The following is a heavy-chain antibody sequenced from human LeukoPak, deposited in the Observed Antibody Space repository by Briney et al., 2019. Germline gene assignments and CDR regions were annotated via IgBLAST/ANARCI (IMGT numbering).Heavy chain of an antibody. D-gene: IGHD1-26*01. CDR1: GFTFSSYG. CDR2: ISGSGGST. Sequence: QPGGSLRLSCAASGFTFSSYGMSWVRQAPGKGLEWVSAISGSGGSTYYADSVKGRVTISRDNSKNTLYLQMNSLRAEDTAVYYCAKVMYSGSYEVFDYWGQGTLVTVSS. J-gene: IGHJ4*02. CDR3: AKVMYSGSYEVFDY. V-gene: IGHV3-23*01.